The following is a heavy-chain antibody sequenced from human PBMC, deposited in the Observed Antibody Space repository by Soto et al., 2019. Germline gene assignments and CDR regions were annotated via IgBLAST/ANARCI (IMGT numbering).Heavy chain of an antibody. D-gene: IGHD2-15*01. CDR3: AREEYCSGGSCYGMDV. CDR2: ISSSSSTI. J-gene: IGHJ6*02. CDR1: GFTFSSYS. Sequence: PGGSLRLSCAASGFTFSSYSMNWVRQAPGKGLEWVSYISSSSSTIYYADSVKGRFTISRDNAKNSLYLQMNSLRDEDTAVYYCAREEYCSGGSCYGMDVWGQGTTVTV. V-gene: IGHV3-48*02.